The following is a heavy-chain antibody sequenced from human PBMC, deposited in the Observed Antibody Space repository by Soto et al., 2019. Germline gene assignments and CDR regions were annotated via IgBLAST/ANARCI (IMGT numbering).Heavy chain of an antibody. J-gene: IGHJ4*02. D-gene: IGHD2-2*01. Sequence: EVQLVESGGGLVQPGGSLRLSCAASGFTFSSYWMHWVRQTPGKGLEWVSRINTDGSTTNYADSVKGRFTIPRDNAKNTLYLQMNGLRVEDTAVFYCARGNLPIVVVPAAIDYWGQGTQVTVSS. V-gene: IGHV3-74*01. CDR1: GFTFSSYW. CDR2: INTDGSTT. CDR3: ARGNLPIVVVPAAIDY.